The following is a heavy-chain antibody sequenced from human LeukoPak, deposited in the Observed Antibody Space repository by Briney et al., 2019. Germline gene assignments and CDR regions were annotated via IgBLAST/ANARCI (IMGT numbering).Heavy chain of an antibody. CDR3: ARDLTWGTTALYYYYMDV. CDR2: INPNSGGT. V-gene: IGHV1-2*02. J-gene: IGHJ6*03. CDR1: GYTLTELS. D-gene: IGHD1-7*01. Sequence: ASVKVSCKVSGYTLTELSMHWVRQAPGQGLEWMGWINPNSGGTNYAQKFQGRVIMTRDTSISTAYMELSRLRSDDTAVYYCARDLTWGTTALYYYYMDVWGKGTTVTVSS.